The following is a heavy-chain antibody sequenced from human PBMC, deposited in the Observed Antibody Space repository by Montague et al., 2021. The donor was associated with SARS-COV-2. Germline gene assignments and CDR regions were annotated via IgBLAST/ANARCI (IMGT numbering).Heavy chain of an antibody. Sequence: SLRLSWAASGFTFSTYWMTWVRQAPGKGLEWVANIKQDGSAQYYVDSVRGRFTVSRDNAKKSLFLQMNSLRAEDTAVYFCARDPVEQQQLVHSLDYWGQGTLVIVSS. CDR1: GFTFSTYW. D-gene: IGHD6-13*01. V-gene: IGHV3-7*01. CDR2: IKQDGSAQ. J-gene: IGHJ4*02. CDR3: ARDPVEQQQLVHSLDY.